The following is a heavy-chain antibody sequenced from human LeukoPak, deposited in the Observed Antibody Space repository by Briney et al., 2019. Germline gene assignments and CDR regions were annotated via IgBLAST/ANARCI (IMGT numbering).Heavy chain of an antibody. CDR3: ATTLGYGWFDP. CDR2: IQTSGST. D-gene: IGHD5-18*01. V-gene: IGHV4-4*07. CDR1: GGSIGSYS. Sequence: SETLSLTCTVSGGSIGSYSWSWIRQSAGEGLEWIGHIQTSGSTYYKSSLNSRVTMSIDTSTNQFLLKVTSVTAADTAMYYCATTLGYGWFDPWGQGTLVTVSS. J-gene: IGHJ5*02.